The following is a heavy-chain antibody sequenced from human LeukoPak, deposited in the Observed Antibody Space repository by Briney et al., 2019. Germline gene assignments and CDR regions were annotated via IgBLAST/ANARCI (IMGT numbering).Heavy chain of an antibody. CDR2: ISGCSKII. Sequence: GGSLRLSCAPSGFTFSSYRMNWVRQAPGKGREWISYISGCSKIIHLAESLKSRFTISRDNAKNSLYLQMNSLRHKDTAVYYCARDYSSSGTCFGYYYGMDVWGQGTTVTVSS. V-gene: IGHV3-48*02. J-gene: IGHJ6*02. CDR3: ARDYSSSGTCFGYYYGMDV. D-gene: IGHD2-2*01. CDR1: GFTFSSYR.